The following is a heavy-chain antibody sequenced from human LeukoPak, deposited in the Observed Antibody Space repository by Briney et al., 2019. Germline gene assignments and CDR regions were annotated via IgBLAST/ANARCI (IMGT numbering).Heavy chain of an antibody. D-gene: IGHD6-13*01. CDR1: GYTFTTYY. V-gene: IGHV1-46*01. Sequence: ASVKVSCKASGYTFTTYYMHWVRQAPGQGLEWMGIINPSGGTTSYAQQFQGRVTMTRDTSTSTVYMELSSLRSEETAVYFCARDWGQQLGRDCFDYWGQGTLVTVSS. CDR2: INPSGGTT. J-gene: IGHJ4*02. CDR3: ARDWGQQLGRDCFDY.